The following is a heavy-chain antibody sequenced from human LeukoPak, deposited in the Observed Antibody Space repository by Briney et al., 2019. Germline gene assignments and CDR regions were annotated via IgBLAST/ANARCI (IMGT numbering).Heavy chain of an antibody. V-gene: IGHV6-1*01. CDR3: ARDRSPGGYDY. Sequence: SQTLSLTCAISGDSVSSHSAAWNWIRHSPSRGFEWLGRTYYRSTWYNDYAVSVKSRITINPDASKNQFSLHLNSVTPEDTAMYFCARDRSPGGYDYWGQGTLVTVSS. CDR2: TYYRSTWYN. CDR1: GDSVSSHSAA. D-gene: IGHD2-15*01. J-gene: IGHJ4*02.